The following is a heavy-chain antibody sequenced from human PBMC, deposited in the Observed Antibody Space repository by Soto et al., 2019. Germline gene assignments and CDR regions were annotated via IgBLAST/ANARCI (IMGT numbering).Heavy chain of an antibody. CDR2: VFNNGAT. D-gene: IGHD2-15*01. V-gene: IGHV4-61*01. CDR3: ARRWVVVPMIDY. CDR1: GGSVSSGNHY. Sequence: PSETLSLTCTVSGGSVSSGNHYWSWIRQPPGKGLEWVGCVFNNGATTYNPSLKSRVTMSVDTSKNQSSLNLTSVTAADAAVYYCARRWVVVPMIDYWGQGTLVTVSS. J-gene: IGHJ4*02.